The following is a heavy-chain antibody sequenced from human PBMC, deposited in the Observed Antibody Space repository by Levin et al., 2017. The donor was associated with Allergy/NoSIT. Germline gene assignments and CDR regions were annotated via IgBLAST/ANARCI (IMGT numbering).Heavy chain of an antibody. J-gene: IGHJ6*03. CDR2: MNPNSANT. CDR3: ARAMSNWNYMDV. Sequence: GASVKVSCKASGYTFTSYDFNWVRQATGPGLEWMGWMNPNSANTGYAQKFQGRVTMTRNTSISTAYMELSSLRSEDTAVYYCARAMSNWNYMDVWGKGTTVTVSS. CDR1: GYTFTSYD. D-gene: IGHD1-20*01. V-gene: IGHV1-8*01.